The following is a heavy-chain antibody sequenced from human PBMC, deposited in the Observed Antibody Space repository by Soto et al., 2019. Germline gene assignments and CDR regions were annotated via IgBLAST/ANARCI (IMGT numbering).Heavy chain of an antibody. CDR1: GDSVSSSSAA. D-gene: IGHD3-16*01. V-gene: IGHV6-1*01. Sequence: PSQTLSLTCDISGDSVSSSSAAWNWIRQPPSRGLEWLGRTYYRSRWIHEYTVSMESRITINPDTSKNQFSLHIYSVTPEDTAVYYCAGVVWFRGMDVWGQGTPVTVSS. CDR3: AGVVWFRGMDV. J-gene: IGHJ6*02. CDR2: TYYRSRWIH.